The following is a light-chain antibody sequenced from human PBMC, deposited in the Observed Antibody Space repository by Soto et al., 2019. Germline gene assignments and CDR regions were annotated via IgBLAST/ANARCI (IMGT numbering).Light chain of an antibody. CDR2: DAS. J-gene: IGKJ4*01. Sequence: EIVLTQSPATLSLSPGERATLSCRASQSVSSYLDWYQQKPGQAPRLLIYDASNRATGIPARFSGSGSGTYFTLTISSLEPEDFAVYYCQQRSNWPTFGGGTKVEIK. CDR3: QQRSNWPT. V-gene: IGKV3-11*01. CDR1: QSVSSY.